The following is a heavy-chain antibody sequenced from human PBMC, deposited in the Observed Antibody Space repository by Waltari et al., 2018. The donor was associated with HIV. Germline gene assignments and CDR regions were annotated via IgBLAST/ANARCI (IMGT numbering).Heavy chain of an antibody. CDR1: GGSFSGYY. J-gene: IGHJ3*02. Sequence: QVQLQQWGAGLLKPSETLSLTGAVYGGSFSGYYWSWTRQPPAKGLEGIGEINHSGSTNYNPSLKSRVTISVDTSKNQFSLKLSSVTAADTAVYYCARGRNYYGSGSYRYAFDIWGQGTMVTVSS. CDR2: INHSGST. CDR3: ARGRNYYGSGSYRYAFDI. V-gene: IGHV4-34*01. D-gene: IGHD3-10*01.